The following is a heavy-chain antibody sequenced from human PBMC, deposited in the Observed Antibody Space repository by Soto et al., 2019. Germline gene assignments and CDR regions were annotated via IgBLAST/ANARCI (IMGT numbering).Heavy chain of an antibody. CDR2: IYHSGST. V-gene: IGHV4-30-2*01. J-gene: IGHJ4*02. D-gene: IGHD3-22*01. CDR1: GGSISSGGYS. Sequence: QLQLQESGSGLVKPSQTLSLTCAVSGGSISSGGYSWSWIRQPPGKGLEWIGYIYHSGSTYYNPSLKSRVTTSLSSSKTQFSRKQSSVTAADTAVYYCASMRGGYHSRGYDYWGQGTLVTVSS. CDR3: ASMRGGYHSRGYDY.